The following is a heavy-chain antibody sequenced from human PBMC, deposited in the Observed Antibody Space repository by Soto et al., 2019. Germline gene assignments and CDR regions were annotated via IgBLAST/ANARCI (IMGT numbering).Heavy chain of an antibody. V-gene: IGHV5-51*01. CDR1: GYSFTSYW. D-gene: IGHD3-22*01. CDR3: AKQGAYYDSSGHSHFDD. CDR2: IYPGDSVT. Sequence: PGESLKISCKGSGYSFTSYWIRWVRQMPGKGLEWMGIIYPGDSVTTYSPSFQGQVTISADKSISTAYLQWSSLKASDTAMYYCAKQGAYYDSSGHSHFDDSGQGTMVTVSS. J-gene: IGHJ4*02.